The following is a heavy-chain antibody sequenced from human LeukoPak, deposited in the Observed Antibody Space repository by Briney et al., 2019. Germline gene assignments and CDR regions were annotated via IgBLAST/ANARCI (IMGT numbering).Heavy chain of an antibody. J-gene: IGHJ4*02. D-gene: IGHD2-21*02. V-gene: IGHV3-7*01. Sequence: GGSLRLSCAASGFTFSSYWMSWVRPAPGKGLEWVANIKQDGSEKYYVDSVKGRFTISRDNAKNSLYLQMNSLRAEDTAVYYCARSALRGYCGGDCYSDYWGQGTLVTVSS. CDR3: ARSALRGYCGGDCYSDY. CDR1: GFTFSSYW. CDR2: IKQDGSEK.